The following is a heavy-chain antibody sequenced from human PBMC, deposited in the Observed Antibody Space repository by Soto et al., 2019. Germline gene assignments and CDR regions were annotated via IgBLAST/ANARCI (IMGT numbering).Heavy chain of an antibody. J-gene: IGHJ4*02. D-gene: IGHD2-15*01. V-gene: IGHV3-74*01. Sequence: EVQLVESGGGLVQPGGSLRLSCAASGFTFSSYWMHWVRQVPGKGLVWVSRINSDGSSTGYADSVMGRFTISRDNAKNTLYLQMNSLRAEDTAVYYCARDQGYCSGGSCYVAGYWGQGNLVTLSS. CDR3: ARDQGYCSGGSCYVAGY. CDR1: GFTFSSYW. CDR2: INSDGSST.